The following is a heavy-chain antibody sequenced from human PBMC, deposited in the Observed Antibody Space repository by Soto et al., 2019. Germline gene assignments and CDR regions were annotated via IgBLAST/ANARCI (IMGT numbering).Heavy chain of an antibody. CDR2: INPDNGNT. CDR3: ARGIATGQLDP. V-gene: IGHV1-3*01. CDR1: GYTLTRYT. Sequence: ASVKVSCKASGYTLTRYTMNWVRQAPGQRLEWMGWINPDNGNTKSSQKFQDRVIITRDTSASTAYMDLSSLRSEDTAVYYCARGIATGQLDPWGQGTLVTVSS. J-gene: IGHJ5*02. D-gene: IGHD2-15*01.